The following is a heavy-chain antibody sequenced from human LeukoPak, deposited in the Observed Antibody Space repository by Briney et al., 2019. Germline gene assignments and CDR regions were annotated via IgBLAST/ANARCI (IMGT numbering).Heavy chain of an antibody. CDR2: IYYSGST. CDR1: GGSISSYY. CDR3: ASGVWDYFDY. Sequence: PWETLSLTCTVSGGSISSYYWSWIRQPPGKGLEWIGYIYYSGSTNYNPSLKSRVTISVDTSKNQFSLKLSSVTAADTAVYYCASGVWDYFDYWGQGTLVTVSS. V-gene: IGHV4-59*01. J-gene: IGHJ4*02. D-gene: IGHD2-8*01.